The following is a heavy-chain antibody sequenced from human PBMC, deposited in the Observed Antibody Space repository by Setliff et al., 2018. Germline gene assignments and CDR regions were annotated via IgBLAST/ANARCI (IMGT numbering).Heavy chain of an antibody. CDR1: GGSISNYY. CDR3: ARKGISALSGAFDT. J-gene: IGHJ3*02. V-gene: IGHV4-4*07. Sequence: ETLSLTCTVSGGSISNYYWSWIRQPAGKGLEWIGRIYTSGSTNYNPSLKSRVTMSVDTSKNQFSLKLSSVTAADTAVYYCARKGISALSGAFDTWGQGTMVTVSS. CDR2: IYTSGST. D-gene: IGHD1-26*01.